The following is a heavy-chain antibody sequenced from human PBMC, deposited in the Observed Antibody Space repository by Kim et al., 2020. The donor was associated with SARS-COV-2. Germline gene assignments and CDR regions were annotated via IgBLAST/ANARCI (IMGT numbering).Heavy chain of an antibody. V-gene: IGHV3-23*01. Sequence: KGRFTISRDNSKNTLYLQMNSLRAEDTAVYYCAKAGLRITMVRGVIITSYWGQGTLVTVSS. J-gene: IGHJ4*02. D-gene: IGHD3-10*01. CDR3: AKAGLRITMVRGVIITSY.